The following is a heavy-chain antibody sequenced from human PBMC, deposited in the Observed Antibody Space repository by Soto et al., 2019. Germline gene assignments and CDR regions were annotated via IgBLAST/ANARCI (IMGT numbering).Heavy chain of an antibody. CDR2: TNHSGST. CDR3: ARVLIDYEGVDYYYYYMDV. CDR1: GGSFSGYY. D-gene: IGHD4-17*01. J-gene: IGHJ6*03. Sequence: SETLSLTCAVYGGSFSGYYWSWIRQPPGNGLEWIGETNHSGSTNYNPYLKSRDTISVDTSKNQFYLKLRSVTAEDTAVYYCARVLIDYEGVDYYYYYMDVWGKGTTVTVSS. V-gene: IGHV4-34*01.